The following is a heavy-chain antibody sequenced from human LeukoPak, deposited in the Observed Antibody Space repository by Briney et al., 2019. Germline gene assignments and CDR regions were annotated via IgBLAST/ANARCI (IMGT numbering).Heavy chain of an antibody. J-gene: IGHJ4*02. D-gene: IGHD2-15*01. V-gene: IGHV4-39*07. CDR1: GGSIISGTYY. CDR3: ARYSPGGYYFDY. Sequence: PSETLSLTCTVSGGSIISGTYYWGWVRQPPGKGLEWIGSIYSGGSTYYNPSLKSRVTISLDTSKNQFSLKLTSVTAADTAVYYCARYSPGGYYFDYWGQGTLVTVSS. CDR2: IYSGGST.